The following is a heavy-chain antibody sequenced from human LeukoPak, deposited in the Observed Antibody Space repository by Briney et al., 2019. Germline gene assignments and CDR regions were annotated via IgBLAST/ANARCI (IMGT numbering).Heavy chain of an antibody. J-gene: IGHJ4*02. CDR2: IYSGGST. Sequence: PGGSLRLSCAAYGFTVSSNYMSWVRQAPGKGLEWVSVIYSGGSTYYADSVKGRFTISRDNSKNTLYLQMNSLRAEDTAVYYCARDLYDILTGYYIDYWGQGTLVTVSS. D-gene: IGHD3-9*01. CDR3: ARDLYDILTGYYIDY. V-gene: IGHV3-53*01. CDR1: GFTVSSNY.